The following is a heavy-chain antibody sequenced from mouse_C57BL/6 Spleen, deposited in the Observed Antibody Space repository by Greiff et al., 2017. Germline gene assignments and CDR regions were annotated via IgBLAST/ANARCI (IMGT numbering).Heavy chain of an antibody. CDR1: GYAFSSSW. D-gene: IGHD1-2*01. V-gene: IGHV1-82*01. J-gene: IGHJ2*01. CDR2: IYPGDGDT. Sequence: QVQLQQSGPELVKPGASVKISCKASGYAFSSSWMNWVKQRPGKGLEWIGRIYPGDGDTNYNGKFKGKATLTADKSSSTAYMQPSSLTSEDSAVYFCARERVALLRFDYWGQGTTLTVSS. CDR3: ARERVALLRFDY.